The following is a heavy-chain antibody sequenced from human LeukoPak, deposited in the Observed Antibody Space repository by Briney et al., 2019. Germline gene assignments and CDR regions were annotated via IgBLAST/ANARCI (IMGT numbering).Heavy chain of an antibody. J-gene: IGHJ4*02. Sequence: ASVKVSCKASGGTFSSYAISWVRQAPGQGLEWMGRIIPIFGTANYAQKFQGRVTITTDESTSTAYMELSSLRSEDTAVYYCARGSYYYGSGSYYRSVVDYFDYWGQGTLVTVSS. D-gene: IGHD3-10*01. CDR1: GGTFSSYA. V-gene: IGHV1-69*05. CDR2: IIPIFGTA. CDR3: ARGSYYYGSGSYYRSVVDYFDY.